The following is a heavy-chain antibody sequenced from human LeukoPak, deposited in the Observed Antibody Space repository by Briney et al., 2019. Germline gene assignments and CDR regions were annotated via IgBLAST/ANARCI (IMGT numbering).Heavy chain of an antibody. CDR2: ISGSGDTT. Sequence: GGSLRLSCVASGFTFSNYAMSWVRQAPGKGLEWVSGISGSGDTTYYADSVKGRFTISRDNSKNTLYLQMNSLRAEDTAVYYCAKRLLHGGGSYYNETSFDYWGQGTLVPVPS. CDR3: AKRLLHGGGSYYNETSFDY. CDR1: GFTFSNYA. D-gene: IGHD3-10*01. J-gene: IGHJ4*02. V-gene: IGHV3-23*01.